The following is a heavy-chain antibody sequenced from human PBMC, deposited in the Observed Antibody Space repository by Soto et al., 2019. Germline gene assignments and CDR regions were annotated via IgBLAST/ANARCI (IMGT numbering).Heavy chain of an antibody. CDR3: ARHNYYDSSGYWGFDY. V-gene: IGHV1-18*04. CDR1: GYTFTSYG. Sequence: ASVKVSCKASGYTFTSYGISWVRQAPGQGLEWMGWISAYNGNTNYAQKLQGRVTMTTDTSTSTAYMGLRSLRSDDTAVYYCARHNYYDSSGYWGFDYWGQGTLVTVSS. CDR2: ISAYNGNT. D-gene: IGHD3-22*01. J-gene: IGHJ4*02.